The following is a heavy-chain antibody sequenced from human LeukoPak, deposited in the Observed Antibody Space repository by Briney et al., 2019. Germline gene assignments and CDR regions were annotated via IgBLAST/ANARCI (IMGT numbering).Heavy chain of an antibody. V-gene: IGHV3-23*01. D-gene: IGHD6-13*01. Sequence: GGSLRLSCAASGFTFSKYAMTWVRQAPGQGLECVSAIGGSVAETYSADSVKGRFTISRDNSKNTLYLQMNSLRAEDTAIYYCAKGTVGTYYFYYMDVWGKGTTVTVSS. CDR3: AKGTVGTYYFYYMDV. J-gene: IGHJ6*03. CDR2: IGGSVAET. CDR1: GFTFSKYA.